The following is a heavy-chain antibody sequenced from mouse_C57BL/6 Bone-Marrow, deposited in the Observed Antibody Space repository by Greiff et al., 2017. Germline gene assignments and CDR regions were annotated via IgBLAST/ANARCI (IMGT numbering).Heavy chain of an antibody. CDR3: AIEGTMVTYCYFDV. CDR1: GYTFTSYW. D-gene: IGHD2-2*01. CDR2: IDPNSGGT. Sequence: QVQLKQPGAELVKPGASVKLSCKASGYTFTSYWMHWVKQRPGRGLEWIGRIDPNSGGTKYNEKFKSKATLTVYKPSSTAYMQLSSLTSEDSAVYSCAIEGTMVTYCYFDVWGTGTTVTVSS. J-gene: IGHJ1*03. V-gene: IGHV1-72*01.